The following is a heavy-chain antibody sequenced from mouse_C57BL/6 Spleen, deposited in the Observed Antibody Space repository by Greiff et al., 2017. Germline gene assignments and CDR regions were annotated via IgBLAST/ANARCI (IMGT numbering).Heavy chain of an antibody. D-gene: IGHD1-1*01. CDR2: FHPYNGDT. CDR3: ARGGGVYYPFAY. V-gene: IGHV1-47*01. J-gene: IGHJ3*01. Sequence: QVQLKQSGAELVKPGASVKMSCKASGYTFTTYPIEWVKQNPGQSLEWIGNFHPYNGDTKYNEKFKGKATLTVEKSSSTVYLELSRLTSDDSAVYYCARGGGVYYPFAYWGQGTMVTVSA. CDR1: GYTFTTYP.